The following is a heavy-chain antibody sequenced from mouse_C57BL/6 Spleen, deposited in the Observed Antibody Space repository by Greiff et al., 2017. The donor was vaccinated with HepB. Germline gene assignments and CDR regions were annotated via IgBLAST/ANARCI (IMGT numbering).Heavy chain of an antibody. V-gene: IGHV5-17*01. Sequence: EVQLVESGGGLVKPGGSLKLSCAASGFTFSDYGMHWVRQAPEKGLEWVAYISSGSSTIYYADTVKGRFTISRDNAKNTLFLQGTSLRSEDTAMYYCARKTAQATVAYWGQGTLVTVSA. CDR2: ISSGSSTI. D-gene: IGHD3-2*02. CDR1: GFTFSDYG. CDR3: ARKTAQATVAY. J-gene: IGHJ3*01.